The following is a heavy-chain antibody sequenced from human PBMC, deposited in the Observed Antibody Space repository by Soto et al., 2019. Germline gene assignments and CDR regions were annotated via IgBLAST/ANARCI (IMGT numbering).Heavy chain of an antibody. CDR3: ARGKYSSGWPSDY. D-gene: IGHD6-19*01. CDR1: GFTFSSYS. V-gene: IGHV3-48*02. Sequence: EVQLVESGGGLVQPGGSLRLSCAASGFTFSSYSMNWVRQAPGKGLEWVSYISSSSSTIYYADSVKGRFTISRDNAVNSLYLQMNSLRDEDTAVYFCARGKYSSGWPSDYWGQGTLVTVSS. CDR2: ISSSSSTI. J-gene: IGHJ4*02.